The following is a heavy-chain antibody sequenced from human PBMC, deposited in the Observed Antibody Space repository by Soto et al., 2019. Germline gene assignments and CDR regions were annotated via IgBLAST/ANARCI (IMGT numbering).Heavy chain of an antibody. V-gene: IGHV4-59*01. D-gene: IGHD1-1*01. Sequence: SETLSLTCTVSGGSISSYYWSWIRQPPGKGLEWIGYIYYSGSTNYNPPLKSRVTISVDTSKNQFSLKLSSVTAADTAVYYCARDGTTGTVFDYWGQGTLVTVSS. CDR1: GGSISSYY. CDR2: IYYSGST. CDR3: ARDGTTGTVFDY. J-gene: IGHJ4*02.